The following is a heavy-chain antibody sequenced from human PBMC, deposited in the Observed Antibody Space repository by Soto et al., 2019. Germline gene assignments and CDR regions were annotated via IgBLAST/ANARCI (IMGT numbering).Heavy chain of an antibody. CDR1: GFTFSSYG. D-gene: IGHD3-22*01. Sequence: GGSLRLSCAASGFTFSSYGMHWVRQAPGKGLEWVAVIWYDGSNKYYADSVKARFTISRDNSKNTLYLQMNSLRAEDTAVYYCARDFYYYDSSGYYSSEYYFDYWGQGTLVTVSS. CDR2: IWYDGSNK. CDR3: ARDFYYYDSSGYYSSEYYFDY. V-gene: IGHV3-33*01. J-gene: IGHJ4*02.